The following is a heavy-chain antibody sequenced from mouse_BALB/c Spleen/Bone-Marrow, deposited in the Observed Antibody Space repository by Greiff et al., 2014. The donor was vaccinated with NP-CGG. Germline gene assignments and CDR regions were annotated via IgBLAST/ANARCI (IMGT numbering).Heavy chain of an antibody. Sequence: LEESGAELAKPGASVKMSCKASGYTFTSYWMNWVKQRPGQGLEWIGYINPSTGYTEYNQKFKDKATLTAVKSSTTAYMQVKSRTSEDSAVEDYARDDYDAIAYWGQGTLVTVSA. CDR1: GYTFTSYW. CDR2: INPSTGYT. J-gene: IGHJ3*01. V-gene: IGHV1-7*01. CDR3: ARDDYDAIAY. D-gene: IGHD2-4*01.